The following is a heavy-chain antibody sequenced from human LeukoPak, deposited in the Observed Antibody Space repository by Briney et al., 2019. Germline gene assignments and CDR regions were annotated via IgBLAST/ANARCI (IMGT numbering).Heavy chain of an antibody. D-gene: IGHD6-19*01. V-gene: IGHV4-4*07. J-gene: IGHJ4*02. Sequence: PSETLSLTCTVSGGSISSYYRSWIRQPAGKGLEWIGRIYTSGSTNYNPSLKSRVTISVDKSKNQFSLKLSSVTAADTAVYYCARDFPGYSSGWPSWFDYWGQGTLVTVSS. CDR2: IYTSGST. CDR3: ARDFPGYSSGWPSWFDY. CDR1: GGSISSYY.